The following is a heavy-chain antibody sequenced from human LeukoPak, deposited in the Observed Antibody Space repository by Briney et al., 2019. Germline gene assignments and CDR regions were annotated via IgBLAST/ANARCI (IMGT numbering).Heavy chain of an antibody. Sequence: GGSLRLSCAASGFTFNTYIMNWVRQAPGKAPEWVSSISASSTYIYYADSVKGRFTISRDNAGNSLYLQMNSLRVDDTATYFCARDPGYGDSHDAFEIWGRGTMVTVSS. CDR1: GFTFNTYI. CDR3: ARDPGYGDSHDAFEI. J-gene: IGHJ3*02. D-gene: IGHD4-17*01. V-gene: IGHV3-21*01. CDR2: ISASSTYI.